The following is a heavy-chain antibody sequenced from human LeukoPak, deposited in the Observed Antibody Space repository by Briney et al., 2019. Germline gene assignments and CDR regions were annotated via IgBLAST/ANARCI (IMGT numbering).Heavy chain of an antibody. CDR3: ARELREHGVFDI. J-gene: IGHJ3*02. CDR2: ISSSGSTI. D-gene: IGHD1-26*01. V-gene: IGHV3-48*03. CDR1: GFTFSSYE. Sequence: EGSLRLSCAASGFTFSSYEMNWVRQAPGKGLEWVSYISSSGSTIYYAASVKGRFSISRDNSKNTVYLQMSSLRAEDTAIYYCARELREHGVFDIWGQGTMVTVSS.